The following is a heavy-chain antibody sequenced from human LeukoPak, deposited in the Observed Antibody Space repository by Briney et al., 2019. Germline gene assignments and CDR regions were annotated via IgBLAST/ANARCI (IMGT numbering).Heavy chain of an antibody. Sequence: SETLPLTCAVYGGSFSGYYWSWIRQPPGKGLEWIGEINHSGSTNYNPSLKSRVTISVDTSKNQFSLKLSSVTAAGTAVYYCARRLVRGVIGGYFDYWGQGTLVTVSS. V-gene: IGHV4-34*01. J-gene: IGHJ4*02. CDR3: ARRLVRGVIGGYFDY. CDR1: GGSFSGYY. CDR2: INHSGST. D-gene: IGHD3-10*01.